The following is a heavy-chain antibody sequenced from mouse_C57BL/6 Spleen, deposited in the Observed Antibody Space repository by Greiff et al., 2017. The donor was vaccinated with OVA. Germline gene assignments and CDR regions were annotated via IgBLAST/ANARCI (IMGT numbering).Heavy chain of an antibody. J-gene: IGHJ4*01. D-gene: IGHD2-4*01. CDR2: IYPGDGDT. Sequence: QVQLKESGPELVKPGASVKISCKASGYAFSSSWMNWVKQRPGKGLEWIGRIYPGDGDTNYNGKFKGKATLTADKSSSTAYMQLSSLTSEDSAVYDCARERDYDGYYYAMDYWGQGTSVTVSS. CDR1: GYAFSSSW. V-gene: IGHV1-82*01. CDR3: ARERDYDGYYYAMDY.